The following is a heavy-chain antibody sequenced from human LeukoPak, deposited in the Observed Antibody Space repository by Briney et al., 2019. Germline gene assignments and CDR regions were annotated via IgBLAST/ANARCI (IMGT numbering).Heavy chain of an antibody. J-gene: IGHJ4*02. D-gene: IGHD3-22*01. V-gene: IGHV1-69*13. Sequence: SVKVSCKASGGTFSSYAISWVRQAPGQGLEWMGGIIPIFGTANYAQKFQGRVTITADESTSTAYMELSSLRSEDTAVYYCARARTPYYYDSSGYLIGYWGQGTLVTVSS. CDR1: GGTFSSYA. CDR2: IIPIFGTA. CDR3: ARARTPYYYDSSGYLIGY.